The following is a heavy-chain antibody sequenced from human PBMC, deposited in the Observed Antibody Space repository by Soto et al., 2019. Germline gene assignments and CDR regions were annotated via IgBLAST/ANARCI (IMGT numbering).Heavy chain of an antibody. V-gene: IGHV1-18*01. D-gene: IGHD1-1*01. CDR2: ISAHNGNT. J-gene: IGHJ4*02. Sequence: QFHLVQSGAEVKKPGASVKVSGKASGYTFTSYGITWVRQAPGQGLEWMGWISAHNGNTNYAQKLQGRVTVTTDTSRSTVYLDWTSPRSEETAGYYCARERYMDDWGQGALVTVSS. CDR3: ARERYMDD. CDR1: GYTFTSYG.